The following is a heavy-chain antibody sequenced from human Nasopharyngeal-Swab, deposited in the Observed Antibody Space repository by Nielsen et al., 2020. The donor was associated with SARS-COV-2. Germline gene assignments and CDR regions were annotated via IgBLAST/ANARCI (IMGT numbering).Heavy chain of an antibody. CDR3: GRAVWFGKYGGYYFDY. J-gene: IGHJ4*02. D-gene: IGHD3-10*01. V-gene: IGHV4-31*03. CDR1: GDSIKSYNYY. CDR2: IDDSGST. Sequence: LRLSCTVSGDSIKSYNYYWSWIRQHPGKGLEWIGFIDDSGSTYYNPSLKSRVSISVDTSKNQFSLNLSSVTAADTAVYYCGRAVWFGKYGGYYFDYWGRGTLVSVSS.